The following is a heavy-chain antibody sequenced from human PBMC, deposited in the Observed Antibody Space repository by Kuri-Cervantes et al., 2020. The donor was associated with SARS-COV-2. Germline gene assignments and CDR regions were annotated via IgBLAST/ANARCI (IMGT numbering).Heavy chain of an antibody. CDR1: GFTFSSYA. J-gene: IGHJ4*02. D-gene: IGHD6-13*01. V-gene: IGHV3-30*04. Sequence: GESLKISCAASGFTFSSYAMHWVRQAPGKGLEWVAVMSYDGKIRYNADSDKGRFFISRDSSTNTLFLQMNSLRAEDTAVYYCARFLLAIEQQLGHFDYWGQGTLVTVSS. CDR2: MSYDGKIR. CDR3: ARFLLAIEQQLGHFDY.